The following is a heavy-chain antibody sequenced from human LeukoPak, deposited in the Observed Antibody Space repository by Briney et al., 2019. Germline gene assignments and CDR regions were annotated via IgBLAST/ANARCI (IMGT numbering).Heavy chain of an antibody. J-gene: IGHJ6*02. D-gene: IGHD1-20*01. CDR1: GGSISSYY. CDR2: IYCSGST. Sequence: SETLSLTCTVSGGSISSYYWSWIRQPPGKGLEWIGYIYCSGSTNYNPSLKSRVTISVDTSKNQFSLKLSSVTAADTAVYYCARGPGYNWNDVYYYYGMDVWGQGTTVTVSS. V-gene: IGHV4-59*01. CDR3: ARGPGYNWNDVYYYYGMDV.